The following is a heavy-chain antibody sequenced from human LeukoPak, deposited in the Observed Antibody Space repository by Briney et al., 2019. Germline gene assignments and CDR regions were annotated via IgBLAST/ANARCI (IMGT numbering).Heavy chain of an antibody. D-gene: IGHD6-19*01. Sequence: GGSLRLSCAASGFTFSSYAMSWVRQAPGKGLEWVSAISGSGGSTYYADSVKGRFTISRDNSKNSLYLQMNSLRDEDTAVYFCASARSSGWVIDSWGQGTLVTVSS. CDR1: GFTFSSYA. CDR2: ISGSGGST. CDR3: ASARSSGWVIDS. V-gene: IGHV3-23*01. J-gene: IGHJ4*02.